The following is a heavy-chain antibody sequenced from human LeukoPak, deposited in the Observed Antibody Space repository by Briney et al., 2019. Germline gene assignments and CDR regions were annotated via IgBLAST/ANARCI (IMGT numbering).Heavy chain of an antibody. CDR1: GYPIGLDYY. Sequence: SETLSLTCKVSGYPIGLDYYWVWIRQAPGRGLQWIGGFHRGRLQYNSALKSRVTISIDPSKNQFSLRMWPVTAADTAFYFCARAPSSYESGNGYPNLGWLDPWGQGALVTVSS. D-gene: IGHD5-24*01. V-gene: IGHV4-38-2*02. J-gene: IGHJ5*02. CDR2: FHRGRL. CDR3: ARAPSSYESGNGYPNLGWLDP.